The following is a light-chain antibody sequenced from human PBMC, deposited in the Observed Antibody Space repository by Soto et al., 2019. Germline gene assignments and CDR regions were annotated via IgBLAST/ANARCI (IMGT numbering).Light chain of an antibody. CDR3: SSYRTGGPFV. CDR2: EVS. J-gene: IGLJ1*01. CDR1: SSDVGGYNY. Sequence: QSALTQPASVSGSPGQSIAISCTGTSSDVGGYNYVSWYQQLPGKAPKLLIYEVSNRPSGVSHRFSGSKSGNTASLTISGLQDEDDADYYCSSYRTGGPFVFGTGTKLTVL. V-gene: IGLV2-14*01.